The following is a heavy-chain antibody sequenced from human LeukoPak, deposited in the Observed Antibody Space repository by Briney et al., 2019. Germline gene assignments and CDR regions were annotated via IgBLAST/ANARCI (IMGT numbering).Heavy chain of an antibody. D-gene: IGHD1-26*01. V-gene: IGHV3-23*01. CDR1: GFTFSSYA. Sequence: GGSLRLSCAGSGFTFSSYAMSWVRQAPGKGLEWVSAISGSGDNTYYADSVKGRFTISRDNSKNTLYLQMNSLRTEDTAVYYCAKSLGAARGYFDYWGQGTLVTVSS. CDR3: AKSLGAARGYFDY. J-gene: IGHJ4*02. CDR2: ISGSGDNT.